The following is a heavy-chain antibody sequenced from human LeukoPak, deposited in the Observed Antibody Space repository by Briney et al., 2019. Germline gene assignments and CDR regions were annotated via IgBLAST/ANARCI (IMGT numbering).Heavy chain of an antibody. D-gene: IGHD3-10*01. Sequence: GGSLILSCAASGLIFSSYAMSWVRQAPGKGLEWVSAISGSGGTTYYADSVKGRFTISRDNSKNTLYLQMNSLRAEDTAVYYCAEEDPHGSGSLDYWGQGSLVTVSS. CDR1: GLIFSSYA. CDR3: AEEDPHGSGSLDY. J-gene: IGHJ4*02. CDR2: ISGSGGTT. V-gene: IGHV3-23*01.